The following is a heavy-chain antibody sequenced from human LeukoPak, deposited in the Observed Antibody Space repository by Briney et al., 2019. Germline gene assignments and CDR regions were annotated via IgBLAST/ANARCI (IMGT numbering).Heavy chain of an antibody. D-gene: IGHD5-18*01. J-gene: IGHJ6*02. CDR2: IKQDGSEK. CDR1: GFTFSSYW. V-gene: IGHV3-7*01. CDR3: ARDGPNQWIQLWTGVYYYYGMDV. Sequence: GGSLRLSCAASGFTFSSYWMSWVRQAPGKGLEWVANIKQDGSEKYYVDSVKGRFTISRDNAKNSLYLQTNSLRAEDTAVYYCARDGPNQWIQLWTGVYYYYGMDVWGQGTTVTVSS.